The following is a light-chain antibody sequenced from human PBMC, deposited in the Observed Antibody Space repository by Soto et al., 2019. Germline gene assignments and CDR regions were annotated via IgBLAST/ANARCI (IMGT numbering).Light chain of an antibody. CDR2: GAS. CDR3: QQYRSSSYT. V-gene: IGKV3-20*01. CDR1: QSVRSDY. Sequence: IVLTQSPGTLSLSPGERATLSCRASQSVRSDYLAWYQQKPGQAPRLLIYGASSRATGIPGRFSGSGSGTDFTLTISRLEPEDFAVHYCQQYRSSSYTFGQGTRLDIK. J-gene: IGKJ2*01.